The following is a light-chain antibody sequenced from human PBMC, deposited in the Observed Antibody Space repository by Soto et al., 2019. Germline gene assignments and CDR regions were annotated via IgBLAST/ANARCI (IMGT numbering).Light chain of an antibody. V-gene: IGLV2-14*01. CDR1: SSDVGGYNY. Sequence: QSALTQPASVSGSPGQSIAISCTGTSSDVGGYNYVSWYQQHPGKAPKLVIYEVSNRPSGVSNRFSGSKSDNTASLTISGLQAEDEADYYCSSYANSGSFVFGTGTKVTVL. CDR2: EVS. CDR3: SSYANSGSFV. J-gene: IGLJ1*01.